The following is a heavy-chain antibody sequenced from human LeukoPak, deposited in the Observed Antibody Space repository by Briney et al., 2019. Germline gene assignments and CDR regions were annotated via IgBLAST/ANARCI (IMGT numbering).Heavy chain of an antibody. D-gene: IGHD4-17*01. V-gene: IGHV3-9*01. J-gene: IGHJ4*02. Sequence: GGSLRLSCAASGFTFDDYAMHWVRQAPGKGLEWVSGISWNSGSIGYADSVKGRFTISRDNAKNSLYLQMNSLRAEDTALYYCARENGDQLNCLDYWGQGTLVTVSS. CDR2: ISWNSGSI. CDR3: ARENGDQLNCLDY. CDR1: GFTFDDYA.